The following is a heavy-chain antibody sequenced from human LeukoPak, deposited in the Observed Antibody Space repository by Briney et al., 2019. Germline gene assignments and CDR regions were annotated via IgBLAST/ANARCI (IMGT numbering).Heavy chain of an antibody. Sequence: PSETLSLTCTVSGASISSGSSYWSWIRQPPGKGLEWIGFIYYSGSTNYNPSLKSRVTISVDTSKKQFSLKLRSVTAADTAVYYCARVSGYDWESFYDYWGQGTLVTVSS. D-gene: IGHD5-12*01. CDR1: GASISSGSSY. CDR2: IYYSGST. CDR3: ARVSGYDWESFYDY. V-gene: IGHV4-61*01. J-gene: IGHJ4*02.